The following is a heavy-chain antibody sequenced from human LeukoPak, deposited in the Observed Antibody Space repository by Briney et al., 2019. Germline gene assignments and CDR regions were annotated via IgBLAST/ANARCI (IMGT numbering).Heavy chain of an antibody. CDR2: IYYSGST. CDR3: ARAFSGFGGYYYYGMDV. CDR1: GGSISSYY. J-gene: IGHJ6*02. Sequence: SETLSLTCTVSGGSISSYYWSWIRQPPGKGLEWIGYIYYSGSTNYNPSLKSRVTISVATSKNQFSLKLSSVTAADTAVYYCARAFSGFGGYYYYGMDVWGQGTTVTVSS. V-gene: IGHV4-59*01. D-gene: IGHD3-10*01.